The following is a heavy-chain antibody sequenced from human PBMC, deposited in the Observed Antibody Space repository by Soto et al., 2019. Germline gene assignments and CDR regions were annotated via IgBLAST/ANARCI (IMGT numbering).Heavy chain of an antibody. J-gene: IGHJ4*02. V-gene: IGHV1-46*03. CDR2: INPFDGSR. CDR1: GYIFTSYY. D-gene: IGHD3-10*01. CDR3: SRVDPGETSPFDY. Sequence: SVKVSCNASGYIFTSYYIHWVRQAPGQGLEWMGWINPFDGSRMFAQSFQGRVTMTRDTSTSTVYMEVSSLRSEDTAVYYCSRVDPGETSPFDYWGQGTLVTVSS.